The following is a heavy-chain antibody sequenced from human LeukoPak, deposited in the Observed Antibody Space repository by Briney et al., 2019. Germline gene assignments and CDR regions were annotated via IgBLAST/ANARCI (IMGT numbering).Heavy chain of an antibody. D-gene: IGHD2-15*01. CDR2: ISGSGGST. J-gene: IGHJ4*02. V-gene: IGHV3-23*01. CDR1: GFTFSSYA. CDR3: AKAGDIVVVVAADFDY. Sequence: GGSLRLSCAASGFTFSSYAMSWVRQAPGKGLEWVSAISGSGGSTYYADSVKGRFTISRDNSKNTLYLQMNSLRAEDTAVYYCAKAGDIVVVVAADFDYWRQGTLVTVSS.